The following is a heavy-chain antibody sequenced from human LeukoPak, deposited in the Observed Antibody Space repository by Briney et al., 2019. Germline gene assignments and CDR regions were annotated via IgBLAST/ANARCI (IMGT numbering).Heavy chain of an antibody. CDR2: VSYDGSSK. D-gene: IGHD1-26*01. V-gene: IGHV3-30-3*01. CDR1: GFTFSSYA. Sequence: GGSLRLSCAASGFTFSSYAMHWVRQAPGKGLEWVALVSYDGSSKFYADSVKGRFTISRDNAKNTPHLQMNSLRGEDTAVYYCATAGSYRFDYWGQGTLVTVYS. CDR3: ATAGSYRFDY. J-gene: IGHJ4*02.